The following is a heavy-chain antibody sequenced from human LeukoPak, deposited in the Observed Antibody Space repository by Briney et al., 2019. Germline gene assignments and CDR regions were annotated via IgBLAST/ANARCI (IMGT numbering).Heavy chain of an antibody. J-gene: IGHJ5*02. V-gene: IGHV4-59*12. CDR1: GGSISSYY. Sequence: PSEALSLTCTVSGGSISSYYWSWIRQPPGQGLEWIGYIYYSGSTNYNPSLKSRVTISVDTSKNQFSLKLSSVTAADTAVYYCARVPYSSGIVDPWGQGTLVTVSS. CDR2: IYYSGST. D-gene: IGHD6-19*01. CDR3: ARVPYSSGIVDP.